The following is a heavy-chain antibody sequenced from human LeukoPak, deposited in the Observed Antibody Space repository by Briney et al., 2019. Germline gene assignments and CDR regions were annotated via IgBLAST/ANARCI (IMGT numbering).Heavy chain of an antibody. CDR2: IYSGGST. V-gene: IGHV3-66*01. D-gene: IGHD3-16*01. Sequence: GGSLRLSCAASGFTVSSNYMSWVRQAPGKGLEWVSLIYSGGSTYYADSVKGRFTISRDNSKNTLYLQMNSLRAEDTAVYYCASRGPIITSNFDYWGQGTLVTVSS. CDR3: ASRGPIITSNFDY. J-gene: IGHJ4*02. CDR1: GFTVSSNY.